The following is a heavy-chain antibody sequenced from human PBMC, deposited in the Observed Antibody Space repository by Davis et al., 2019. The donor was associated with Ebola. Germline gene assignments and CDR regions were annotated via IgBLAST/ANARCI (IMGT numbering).Heavy chain of an antibody. CDR2: IYYSGST. CDR3: ARVGWELLEWGYFDY. J-gene: IGHJ4*02. D-gene: IGHD1-26*01. V-gene: IGHV4-59*08. CDR1: GGSISSYY. Sequence: SETLSLTCTVSGGSISSYYWSWIRQPPGKGLEWIGYIYYSGSTNYNPSLKSRVTISVDTSKNQFSLKLNSVTAADTAVYYCARVGWELLEWGYFDYWGQGTLVTVSS.